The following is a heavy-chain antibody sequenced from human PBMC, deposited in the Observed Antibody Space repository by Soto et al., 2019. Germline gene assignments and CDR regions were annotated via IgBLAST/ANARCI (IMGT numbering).Heavy chain of an antibody. Sequence: PGGSLRLSCAASGFTFSSYGMHWVRQAPGKGLEWVAVIWYDGSNKYYADSVKGRFTISRDNSKNTLHLQMNSLRAEDTAVYYCARDHPSGPWYSSSSPPRYYYYYGMDVWGQGTTVTVS. CDR3: ARDHPSGPWYSSSSPPRYYYYYGMDV. V-gene: IGHV3-33*01. CDR2: IWYDGSNK. J-gene: IGHJ6*02. CDR1: GFTFSSYG. D-gene: IGHD6-6*01.